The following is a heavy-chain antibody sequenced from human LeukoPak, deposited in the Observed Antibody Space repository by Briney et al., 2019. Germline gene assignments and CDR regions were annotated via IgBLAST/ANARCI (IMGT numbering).Heavy chain of an antibody. Sequence: SETLSLTCTVSGGSISSGSYYWSWIRQPAGKGLEWIGRIYPSGSTNYNPSLKSRVTISVDTSKNQFSLKLSSVTAADTAVYYCARQAFDIWGQGTMVTVSS. CDR1: GGSISSGSYY. CDR2: IYPSGST. V-gene: IGHV4-61*02. J-gene: IGHJ3*02. CDR3: ARQAFDI.